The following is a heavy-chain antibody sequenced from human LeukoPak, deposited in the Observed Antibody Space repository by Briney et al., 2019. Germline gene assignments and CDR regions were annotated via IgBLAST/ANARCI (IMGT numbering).Heavy chain of an antibody. Sequence: GGSLRLSCAVSGFDFSTYWMTWVRQAPGKGLEWVSSISSSSSYIYYADSVKGRFTISRDNAKNSLYLQMNSLRAEDTAVYYCARNRATVTPHFDYWGQGTLVTVSS. CDR3: ARNRATVTPHFDY. CDR2: ISSSSSYI. J-gene: IGHJ4*02. V-gene: IGHV3-21*01. D-gene: IGHD4-17*01. CDR1: GFDFSTYW.